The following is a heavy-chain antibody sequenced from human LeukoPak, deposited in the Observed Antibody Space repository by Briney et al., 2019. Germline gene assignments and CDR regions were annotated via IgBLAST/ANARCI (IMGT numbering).Heavy chain of an antibody. CDR2: IYHSGST. Sequence: SETLSLTCTVSGYSISSTYYWGWIRQSPGKGLEWIGSIYHSGSTYYNPSLKSRVTISVDTSKNQFSLRLSSVTAADTAVYYCARDNSVEDTAWWFDPWGQGTLVTVSS. J-gene: IGHJ5*02. CDR3: ARDNSVEDTAWWFDP. D-gene: IGHD4-23*01. V-gene: IGHV4-38-2*02. CDR1: GYSISSTYY.